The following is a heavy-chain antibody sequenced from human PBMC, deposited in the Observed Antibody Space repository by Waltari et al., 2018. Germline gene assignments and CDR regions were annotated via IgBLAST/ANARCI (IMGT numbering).Heavy chain of an antibody. Sequence: QVQLQESGPGLVKPSETLSLTCAVSGYSISSGYYWGWIRPPTGKGLEWIGSIYHSGSTYYNPSLKSRVTISVDTSKNQFSLKLSSVTAADTAVYYCARLSMGDYDFDYWGQGTLVTVSS. V-gene: IGHV4-38-2*01. D-gene: IGHD4-17*01. CDR1: GYSISSGYY. J-gene: IGHJ4*02. CDR2: IYHSGST. CDR3: ARLSMGDYDFDY.